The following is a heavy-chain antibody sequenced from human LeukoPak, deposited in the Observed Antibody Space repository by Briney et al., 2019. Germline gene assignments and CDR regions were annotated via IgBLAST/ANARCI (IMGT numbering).Heavy chain of an antibody. Sequence: SVKVSCKASGGTFSSYAISWVRQAPGQGLEWMGRIIPIFGIANYAQKFQGRVTITADKSTSTAYLELSSLRSEDTAVYYCARDQDYDSSGPSWFDPWGQGTLVTVSS. D-gene: IGHD3-22*01. V-gene: IGHV1-69*04. CDR1: GGTFSSYA. J-gene: IGHJ5*02. CDR2: IIPIFGIA. CDR3: ARDQDYDSSGPSWFDP.